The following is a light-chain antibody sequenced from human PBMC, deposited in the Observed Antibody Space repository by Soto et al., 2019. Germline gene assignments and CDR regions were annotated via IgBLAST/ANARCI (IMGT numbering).Light chain of an antibody. V-gene: IGKV3-15*01. CDR3: QQYTKWWT. CDR1: QGVGSN. CDR2: GAS. Sequence: EIVMTQSPATLSVSPGEGVNLSCRASQGVGSNFAWYQQKPGQSPRLLIYGASTRATGVPARFSGSGSGTEFTLTISGLQSEDFAVYYCQQYTKWWTFGQGTKVEIK. J-gene: IGKJ1*01.